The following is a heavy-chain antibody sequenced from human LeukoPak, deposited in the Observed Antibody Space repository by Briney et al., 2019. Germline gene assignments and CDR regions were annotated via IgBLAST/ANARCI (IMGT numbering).Heavy chain of an antibody. CDR2: IYSGGST. V-gene: IGHV3-53*01. J-gene: IGHJ4*02. CDR1: GFTVSSNY. CDR3: ATTPGYSSGWYESGFGY. D-gene: IGHD6-19*01. Sequence: GGSLRLSCAASGFTVSSNYMTWVRQAPGKGLEWVSVIYSGGSTYYGDSVKGRFTISRDNSKNTLYLQMNSLRAEDTAVYYCATTPGYSSGWYESGFGYWGQGTLVTVSS.